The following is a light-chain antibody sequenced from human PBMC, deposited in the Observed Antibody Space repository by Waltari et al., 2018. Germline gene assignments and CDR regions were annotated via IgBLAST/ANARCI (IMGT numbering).Light chain of an antibody. CDR3: QHDFTPPWT. V-gene: IGKV1-27*01. J-gene: IGKJ1*01. Sequence: DIQMTQSPSSLPASVGDRVTVTCRASQGINKELSWYQQKPGKPPTLLIYAASSGQTGVSSRFSGSGSGTDFTLTISSLQPEDVATYYCQHDFTPPWTFGPGTKVEIK. CDR2: AAS. CDR1: QGINKE.